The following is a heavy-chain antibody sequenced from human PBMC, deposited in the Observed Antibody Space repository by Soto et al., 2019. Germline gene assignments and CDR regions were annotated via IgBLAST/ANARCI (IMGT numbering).Heavy chain of an antibody. V-gene: IGHV4-30-2*01. CDR2: IYHSGST. CDR1: GGSISSGGYS. CDR3: AREVTIFGVGSLGYFDY. J-gene: IGHJ4*02. Sequence: QLQLQESGSGLVKPSQTLSLTCAVSGGSISSGGYSWSWIRQPPGKGLEWIGYIYHSGSTYYNPSLKSRVTISVDRSKNKFSLKLSSVTAADTAVYYCAREVTIFGVGSLGYFDYWGQGTLVTVSS. D-gene: IGHD3-3*01.